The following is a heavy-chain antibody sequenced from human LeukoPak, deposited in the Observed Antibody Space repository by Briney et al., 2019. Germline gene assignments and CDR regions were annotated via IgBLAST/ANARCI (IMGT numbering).Heavy chain of an antibody. J-gene: IGHJ4*02. D-gene: IGHD2-2*01. Sequence: GGSLRLSCATSGFTFDDYAMHWVRQVPGKGLEWVSGSGRNTDAIGYADSVRGRFTISRDNSQNSLFLQMNSLRPEDTALYYCVKDFGQRTAAIAYWGQGTLVTVSS. V-gene: IGHV3-9*01. CDR2: SGRNTDAI. CDR1: GFTFDDYA. CDR3: VKDFGQRTAAIAY.